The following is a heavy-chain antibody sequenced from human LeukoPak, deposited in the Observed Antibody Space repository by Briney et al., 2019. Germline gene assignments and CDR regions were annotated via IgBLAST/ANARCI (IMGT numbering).Heavy chain of an antibody. J-gene: IGHJ4*02. V-gene: IGHV4-59*12. CDR3: ARAGSSWGIDY. CDR2: IYHSGST. Sequence: SETLSLTCTVSGGSISSYYWSWIRQPPGKGLEWIGYIYHSGSTYYNPSLKSRVTISVDRSKNQFSLKLSSVTAADTAVYYCARAGSSWGIDYWGQGTLVTVSS. CDR1: GGSISSYY. D-gene: IGHD6-13*01.